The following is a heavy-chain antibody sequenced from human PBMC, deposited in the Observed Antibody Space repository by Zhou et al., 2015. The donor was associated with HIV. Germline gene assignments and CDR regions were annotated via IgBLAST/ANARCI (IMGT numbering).Heavy chain of an antibody. CDR3: TRSSGGSYLYYYYGLDV. V-gene: IGHV1-18*01. D-gene: IGHD1-26*01. J-gene: IGHJ6*02. Sequence: LMQSGTEVTKPGSSVKVSCKASGYTFTSYSITWVRQAPGQGLEWMGWISTYNGDTNYAQKFQGRVTMTTDTSTSTAYMDLRSLRSDDTAVYYCTRSSGGSYLYYYYGLDVWGQGTTVTVSS. CDR2: ISTYNGDT. CDR1: GYTFTSYS.